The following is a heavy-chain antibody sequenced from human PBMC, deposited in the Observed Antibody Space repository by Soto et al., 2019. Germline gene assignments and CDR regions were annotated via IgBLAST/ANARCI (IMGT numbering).Heavy chain of an antibody. D-gene: IGHD2-21*02. CDR3: ARGDLNYFDY. J-gene: IGHJ4*02. Sequence: RASVKVSCKASGGTFSSYAISWVRQAPGQGLEWMGWISAYNGNTNYAQKLQGRVTMTTDTSTSTAYMELRSLRSDDTAVYYCARGDLNYFDYWGQGTLVTVSS. V-gene: IGHV1-18*01. CDR2: ISAYNGNT. CDR1: GGTFSSYA.